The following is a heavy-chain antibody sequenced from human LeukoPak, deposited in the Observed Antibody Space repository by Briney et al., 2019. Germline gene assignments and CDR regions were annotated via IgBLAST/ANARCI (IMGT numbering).Heavy chain of an antibody. CDR2: IYYSGST. V-gene: IGHV4-39*07. Sequence: SETLSLTCTVSGGSISSSSYYWGWIRQPPGKGLEWIGSIYYSGSTYYNPSLESRVTISVDTSKNQFSLKLSSVTAADTAVYYCAGVPDYGDPIDYWGQGTLVTVSS. CDR1: GGSISSSSYY. CDR3: AGVPDYGDPIDY. J-gene: IGHJ4*02. D-gene: IGHD4-17*01.